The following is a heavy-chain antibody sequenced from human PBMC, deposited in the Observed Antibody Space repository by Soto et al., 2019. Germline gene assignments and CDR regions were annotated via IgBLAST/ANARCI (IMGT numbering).Heavy chain of an antibody. CDR2: ITSSGDST. V-gene: IGHV3-23*01. Sequence: GALMLSCATSGFTFRIYFMSWVRQAPGNGLEWVSSITSSGDSTYYADSVKGRFTISRDNSKNTLFLQMNSLRAEDTAVYYCARGGLYTNNWYASNGFDPWGQGAMVTVSS. CDR1: GFTFRIYF. D-gene: IGHD6-13*01. CDR3: ARGGLYTNNWYASNGFDP. J-gene: IGHJ5*02.